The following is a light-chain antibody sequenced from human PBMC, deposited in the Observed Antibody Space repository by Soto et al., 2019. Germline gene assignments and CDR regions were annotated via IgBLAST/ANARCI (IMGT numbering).Light chain of an antibody. CDR2: AAS. CDR1: QSVGDW. J-gene: IGKJ1*01. CDR3: QRYNCYWT. Sequence: SQVNRNPSTLSGSVGDIVTITCRASQSVGDWLAWYQQQPGKAPNHLIYAASSLQSGVPSRFSVSGSGTEITLIISRLQPDDVVTYYCQRYNCYWTLGQGTKV. V-gene: IGKV1-5*01.